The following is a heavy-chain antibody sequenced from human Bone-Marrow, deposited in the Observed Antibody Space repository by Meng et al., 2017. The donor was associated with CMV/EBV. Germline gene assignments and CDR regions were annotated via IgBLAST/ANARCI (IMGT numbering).Heavy chain of an antibody. CDR2: ISSSGSTI. D-gene: IGHD2-8*01. CDR3: AREGYCTNGVCYRGLGAFDI. Sequence: GESLKISCAAPGFTFSSYEMNWVRQAPGKGLEWVSYISSSGSTIYYADSVKGRFTISRDNAKNSLYLQMNSLRAEDTAVYYCAREGYCTNGVCYRGLGAFDIWGTGTMVTGSS. J-gene: IGHJ3*02. CDR1: GFTFSSYE. V-gene: IGHV3-48*03.